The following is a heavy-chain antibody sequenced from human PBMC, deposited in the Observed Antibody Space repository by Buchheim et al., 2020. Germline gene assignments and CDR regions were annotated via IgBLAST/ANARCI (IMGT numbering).Heavy chain of an antibody. CDR1: GDSISGSDEY. J-gene: IGHJ5*02. CDR2: IYHSGTT. V-gene: IGHV4-30-4*01. CDR3: ARGMNHYDSTPPWFDP. D-gene: IGHD3-22*01. Sequence: QVQLQESGPGLVKPSETLSLTCTVSGDSISGSDEYWSWLRQPPGKGLEWIAYIYHSGTTYYKPSLGSRIVISVETSKNKFSLRLSSVNAADTAVYYWARGMNHYDSTPPWFDPWGRGTL.